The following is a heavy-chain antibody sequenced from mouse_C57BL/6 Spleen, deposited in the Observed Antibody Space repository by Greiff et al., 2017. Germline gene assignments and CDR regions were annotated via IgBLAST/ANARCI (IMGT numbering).Heavy chain of an antibody. CDR1: GFTFSDYY. V-gene: IGHV5-16*01. D-gene: IGHD1-1*01. Sequence: VMLVESEGGLVQPGSSMKLSCTASGFTFSDYYMAWVRQVPEKGLEWVANINYDGSSTYYLDSLKSRFIISGDNAKNILYLQMSSLKSEDTATYYCARANYYGSSFFDYWGQGTTLTVSS. CDR2: INYDGSST. J-gene: IGHJ2*01. CDR3: ARANYYGSSFFDY.